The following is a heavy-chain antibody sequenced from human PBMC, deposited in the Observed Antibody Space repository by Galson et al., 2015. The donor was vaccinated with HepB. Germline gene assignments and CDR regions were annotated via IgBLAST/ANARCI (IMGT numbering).Heavy chain of an antibody. Sequence: SVKVSCKASGYTFTHYYIHWVRQAPGQGLEWMGWVNPRGGVTGYAQKFQDRVTLTGDTSITTAYMEMSDMKSDDTAVYYCARSSLYNWNGYDAFDIWGQGTLVTVSS. CDR1: GYTFTHYY. J-gene: IGHJ3*02. CDR3: ARSSLYNWNGYDAFDI. D-gene: IGHD1-1*01. V-gene: IGHV1-2*02. CDR2: VNPRGGVT.